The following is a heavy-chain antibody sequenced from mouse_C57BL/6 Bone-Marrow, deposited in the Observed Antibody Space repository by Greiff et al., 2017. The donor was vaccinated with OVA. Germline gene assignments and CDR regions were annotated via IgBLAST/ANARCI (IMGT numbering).Heavy chain of an antibody. V-gene: IGHV5-6*01. CDR1: GFTFSSYG. J-gene: IGHJ4*01. CDR2: ISSGGSYT. CDR3: ARLGPDCAMDY. Sequence: EVKLVESGGDLVKPGGSLKLSCAASGFTFSSYGMSWVRQTPDKRLEWVATISSGGSYTYYPDSVKGRFTISRDNAKNTLYLQMSSLKSEDTAMYYCARLGPDCAMDYWGQGTSVTVSS.